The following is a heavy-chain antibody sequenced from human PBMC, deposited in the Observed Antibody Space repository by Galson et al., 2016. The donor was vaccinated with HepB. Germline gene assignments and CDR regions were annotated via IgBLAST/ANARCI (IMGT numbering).Heavy chain of an antibody. Sequence: SLRLSCAASGFTFSSYAMHWVRQAPGKGLEYVSAISSDAVTTYYADSVKGRFTISRENSKNTLYLQMSGLRAEDTAVYYCVTQYGVDVWGQGTTVTVS. V-gene: IGHV3-64D*09. J-gene: IGHJ6*02. CDR2: ISSDAVTT. CDR1: GFTFSSYA. CDR3: VTQYGVDV.